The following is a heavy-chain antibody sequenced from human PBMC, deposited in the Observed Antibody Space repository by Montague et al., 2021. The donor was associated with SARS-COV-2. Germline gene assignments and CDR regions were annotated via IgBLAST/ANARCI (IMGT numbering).Heavy chain of an antibody. D-gene: IGHD4-11*01. Sequence: CAISGDSVSSSIATWNWIRQSPSRGLEWLGRTYYRSKWYNDYAESVKSRITIDPDTSKHQFSLHLNSVTPEDTAVYHCARISVGSKYYFDFWGQGTLVTVSS. J-gene: IGHJ4*02. CDR2: TYYRSKWYN. CDR1: GDSVSSSIAT. V-gene: IGHV6-1*01. CDR3: ARISVGSKYYFDF.